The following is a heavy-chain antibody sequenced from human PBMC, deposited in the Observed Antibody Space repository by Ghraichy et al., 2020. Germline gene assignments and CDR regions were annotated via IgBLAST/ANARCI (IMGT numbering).Heavy chain of an antibody. CDR1: GFTFSSSW. J-gene: IGHJ4*02. D-gene: IGHD3-16*01. Sequence: ESLNISCAASGFTFSSSWMHWVRQGPGKGLVWVSHVNSDKSTTNYADSVRGRFTISRDNAKNTLHLQMNSLRAEDTAVYYCARDLDYGFQYWGQGILVIVSS. V-gene: IGHV3-74*01. CDR3: ARDLDYGFQY. CDR2: VNSDKSTT.